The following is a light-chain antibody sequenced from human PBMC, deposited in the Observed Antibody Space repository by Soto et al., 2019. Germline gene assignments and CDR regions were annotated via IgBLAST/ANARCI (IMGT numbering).Light chain of an antibody. CDR1: QNINTF. J-gene: IGKJ2*01. CDR3: QQSYGNLYP. Sequence: DTQMTQSPSSLSASVGDTVTITCRASQNINTFLNWYQQKPGKAPVLLIYAASTLERTVPSRFSGSGSGTDCTLTIRGLQPEDFATYYCQQSYGNLYPFSQGTKVEIK. V-gene: IGKV1-39*01. CDR2: AAS.